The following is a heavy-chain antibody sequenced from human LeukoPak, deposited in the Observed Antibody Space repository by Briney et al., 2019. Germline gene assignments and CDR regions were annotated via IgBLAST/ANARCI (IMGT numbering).Heavy chain of an antibody. V-gene: IGHV4-34*06. CDR3: AGSSYTLDY. D-gene: IGHD2-2*02. CDR2: IYYSGST. Sequence: PSETLSLTCAFYGGSFSGYYWSWIRQPPGKGLEWIGSIYYSGSTYYNPSLKSRVTISVDTSKNQFSLKLGSVAAADTAVYYCAGSSYTLDYWGQGTLVTVSS. CDR1: GGSFSGYY. J-gene: IGHJ4*02.